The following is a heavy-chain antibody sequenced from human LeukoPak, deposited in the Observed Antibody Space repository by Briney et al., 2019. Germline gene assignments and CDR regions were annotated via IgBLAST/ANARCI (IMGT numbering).Heavy chain of an antibody. J-gene: IGHJ4*02. CDR2: VYYSGTT. V-gene: IGHV4-39*01. Sequence: PSETLSLTCPLAGGSISSSSYFWGWIRQPPGKGLEWIGSVYYSGTTYYNPSLKSRVTISLDTSKNQFSLRLSSVTAADTAVYYCARQPKMPKYYFDYWGQGTLVTVSS. CDR1: GGSISSSSYF. CDR3: ARQPKMPKYYFDY. D-gene: IGHD2-2*01.